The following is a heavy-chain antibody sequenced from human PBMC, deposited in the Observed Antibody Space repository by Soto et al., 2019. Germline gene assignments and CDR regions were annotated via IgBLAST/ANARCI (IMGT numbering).Heavy chain of an antibody. J-gene: IGHJ4*02. CDR1: GFTFSTYG. Sequence: QVQLVESGGGVVQPGRSLRLSCAASGFTFSTYGMHWVRQTPGKGLEWLAVISDDGSHTYYGDSVEGRFTISRDNSKNTLFLQMDSLSVEDSAVYYCAKGENYGELDYWGQGTMVTMSS. CDR2: ISDDGSHT. D-gene: IGHD4-17*01. CDR3: AKGENYGELDY. V-gene: IGHV3-30*18.